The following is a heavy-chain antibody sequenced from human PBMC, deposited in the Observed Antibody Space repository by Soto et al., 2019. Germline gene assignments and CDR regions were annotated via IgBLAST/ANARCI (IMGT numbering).Heavy chain of an antibody. CDR1: GGSISGYY. Sequence: QVQLQESGPGLVKPSETLSLTCTVSGGSISGYYWTWIRQPPGKEPAWIAYIYYTGSTSYNPSLKSRVTISLDTSKNQFPLNLSSVTAADTAVYYCARQHRYCTGGSCYAIDSWGQGTLVTVSS. J-gene: IGHJ4*02. D-gene: IGHD2-15*01. CDR2: IYYTGST. V-gene: IGHV4-59*08. CDR3: ARQHRYCTGGSCYAIDS.